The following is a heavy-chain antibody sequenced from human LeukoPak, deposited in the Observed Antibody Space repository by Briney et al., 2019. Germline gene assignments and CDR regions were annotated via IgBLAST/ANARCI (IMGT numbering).Heavy chain of an antibody. CDR2: IYYSGST. CDR3: ASVAAEDYYFDY. Sequence: SETLSLTCTVSGGSISSSSYYWGWIRQPPGKGLEWIGSIYYSGSTYYNPSLKSRVTISVDTSKNQFSLKLSSVTAADTAVYYCASVAAEDYYFDYWGQGTLVTVSS. V-gene: IGHV4-39*07. D-gene: IGHD6-13*01. J-gene: IGHJ4*02. CDR1: GGSISSSSYY.